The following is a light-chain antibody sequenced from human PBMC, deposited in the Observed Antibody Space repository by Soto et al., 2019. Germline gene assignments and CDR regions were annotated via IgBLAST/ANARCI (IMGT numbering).Light chain of an antibody. CDR3: SSYSISTAYL. CDR1: SSDVGKYDY. V-gene: IGLV2-8*01. Sequence: QSVLTQPPSASGSPGQSVTISCTGTSSDVGKYDYVSWFQHHPGKAPKLIIYEVSKRPSGVPDRFSGSKSGSTASLTISGLQAEDEADYFCSSYSISTAYLFGTGTKLTVL. CDR2: EVS. J-gene: IGLJ1*01.